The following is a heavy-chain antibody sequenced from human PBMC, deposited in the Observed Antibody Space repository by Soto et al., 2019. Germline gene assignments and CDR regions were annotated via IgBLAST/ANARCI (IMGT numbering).Heavy chain of an antibody. V-gene: IGHV3-66*01. CDR2: IYSGGST. D-gene: IGHD1-1*01. J-gene: IGHJ4*02. CDR3: AKEAGEMATTYGHFDH. CDR1: GFTVNSYY. Sequence: PGGSLRLSCAASGFTVNSYYMNWVRQAPGKGLEWVSVIYSGGSTYFADSVKGRFTISRDDSKNILYLQMNSLRAEDTAVYYCAKEAGEMATTYGHFDHWGQGTLVTVSS.